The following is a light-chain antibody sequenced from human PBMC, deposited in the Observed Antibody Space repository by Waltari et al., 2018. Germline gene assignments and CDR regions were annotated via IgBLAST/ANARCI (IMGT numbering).Light chain of an antibody. J-gene: IGLJ2*01. CDR3: SSYGGSYSFVS. CDR2: DVT. V-gene: IGLV2-11*01. Sequence: QSALPQPPSVSGSPGQSVTMSCTGPTSDVRTFAYVSWYQQRPGKAPTLLLYDVTERPSGVPHRFSASKSGNTATLTISGLQAEDEGHYYCSSYGGSYSFVSFGGGTKVTV. CDR1: TSDVRTFAY.